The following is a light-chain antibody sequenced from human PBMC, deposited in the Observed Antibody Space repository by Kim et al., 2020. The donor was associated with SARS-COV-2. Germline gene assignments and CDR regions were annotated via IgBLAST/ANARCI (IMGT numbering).Light chain of an antibody. CDR1: QGIGTS. CDR3: QQFKSFPPT. Sequence: AIQLAQSPSSLSASVGHRVTITCRASQGIGTSLAWYRQRPGKAPQLLMEGTSTLESGVPSGFTGSGSGTDFILTISSLQPEDFATYYCQQFKSFPPTFGQGTKVDIK. J-gene: IGKJ1*01. V-gene: IGKV1-13*02. CDR2: GTS.